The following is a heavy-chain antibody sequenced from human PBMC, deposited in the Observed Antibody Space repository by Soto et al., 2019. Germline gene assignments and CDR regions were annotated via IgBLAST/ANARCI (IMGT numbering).Heavy chain of an antibody. J-gene: IGHJ6*02. Sequence: QVQLVESGGGVVQPGRSLRLSCAASGFTFSSYGMHWVRQAPGKGLEWVAVIWYDGSNKYYADSVKGRFTISRDNSKNTLYLQMNSLRAEDTAVYYCARDGGRSYFDYYYYGMDVWGQGTTVTVSS. CDR3: ARDGGRSYFDYYYYGMDV. CDR1: GFTFSSYG. D-gene: IGHD1-26*01. V-gene: IGHV3-33*01. CDR2: IWYDGSNK.